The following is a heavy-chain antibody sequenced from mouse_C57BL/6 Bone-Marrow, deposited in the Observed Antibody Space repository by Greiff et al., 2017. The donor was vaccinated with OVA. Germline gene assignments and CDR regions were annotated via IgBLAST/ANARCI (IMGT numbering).Heavy chain of an antibody. CDR1: GYTFTSYW. Sequence: QVQLQQPGAELVKPGASVKMSCKASGYTFTSYWITWVKQRPGQGLEWIGDIYPGSGSTNYNEKFKSKATLTGDTSSSTAYMQLSSLTSEDSAVYYCAREGEDPFAYWGQGTLVTVSA. CDR3: AREGEDPFAY. J-gene: IGHJ3*01. CDR2: IYPGSGST. V-gene: IGHV1-55*01.